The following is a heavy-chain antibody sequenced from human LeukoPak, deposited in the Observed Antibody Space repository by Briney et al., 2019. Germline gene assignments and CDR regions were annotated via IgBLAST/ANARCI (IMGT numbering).Heavy chain of an antibody. D-gene: IGHD6-25*01. Sequence: SETLSLTCTVSGGSISIISSSTYYWAWIRQAPGKGLVWIGSLYYGENSHYNPSLNSRATLSVDTSNNQFSLKLTSVTAADAAVYFCARQLPTAAADTRGYFDYWGQGTVVTVSS. CDR3: ARQLPTAAADTRGYFDY. J-gene: IGHJ4*02. CDR2: LYYGENS. CDR1: GGSISIISSSTYY. V-gene: IGHV4-39*01.